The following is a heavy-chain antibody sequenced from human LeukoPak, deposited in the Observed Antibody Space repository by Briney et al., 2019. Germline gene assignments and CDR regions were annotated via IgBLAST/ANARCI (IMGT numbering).Heavy chain of an antibody. Sequence: GGSLRLSCAASGFSFSNYWMHWVRQAPGKGLVWVTRMNWDGSGTNYADSVKGRFTISRDIDKNALYLQISSLRAEDRAIYCGAEGPYCFDSWGQGTLVTVSS. V-gene: IGHV3-74*01. CDR3: AEGPYCFDS. CDR1: GFSFSNYW. J-gene: IGHJ4*02. CDR2: MNWDGSGT.